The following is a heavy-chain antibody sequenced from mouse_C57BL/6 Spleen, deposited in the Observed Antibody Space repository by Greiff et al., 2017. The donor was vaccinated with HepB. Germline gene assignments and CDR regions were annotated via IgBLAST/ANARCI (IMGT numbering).Heavy chain of an antibody. CDR3: ARSWVVAPYWYFDV. D-gene: IGHD1-1*01. V-gene: IGHV1-72*01. J-gene: IGHJ1*03. CDR1: GYTFTSYW. CDR2: IDPNSGGT. Sequence: QQSCKASGYTFTSYWMHWVKQRPGRGLEWIGRIDPNSGGTKYNEKFKSKATLTVDKPSSTAYMQLSSLTSEDSAVYYCARSWVVAPYWYFDVWGTGTTVTVSS.